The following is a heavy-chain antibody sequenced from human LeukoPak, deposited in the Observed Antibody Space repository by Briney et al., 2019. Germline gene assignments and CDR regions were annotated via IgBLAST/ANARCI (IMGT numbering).Heavy chain of an antibody. CDR3: ARLYDSSGSDDAIDI. CDR1: GYSFTSYW. Sequence: GESLKISCKGSGYSFTSYWIGWVRQMPGKGLEWMGIIYPGDSDTRYSPSFQGQVTISADKSISTAYLQWSSLKASDTAMYYCARLYDSSGSDDAIDIWGQGTMVTVSS. V-gene: IGHV5-51*01. D-gene: IGHD3-22*01. CDR2: IYPGDSDT. J-gene: IGHJ3*02.